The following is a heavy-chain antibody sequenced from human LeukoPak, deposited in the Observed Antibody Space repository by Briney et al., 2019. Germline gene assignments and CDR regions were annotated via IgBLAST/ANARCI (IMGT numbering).Heavy chain of an antibody. Sequence: PSETLSLTCTVPGGSVSSGSYYWSWIRQPPGKGLEWIGYIYYSGSTNYNPSLKSRVTISVDTSKNQFSLKLSSVTAADTAVYYCAREYVGGYNGEKAFDIWGQGTMVAVSS. CDR3: AREYVGGYNGEKAFDI. V-gene: IGHV4-61*01. CDR2: IYYSGST. D-gene: IGHD3-22*01. CDR1: GGSVSSGSYY. J-gene: IGHJ3*02.